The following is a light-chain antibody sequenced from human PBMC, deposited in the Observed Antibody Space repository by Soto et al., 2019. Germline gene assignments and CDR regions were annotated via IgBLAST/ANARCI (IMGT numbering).Light chain of an antibody. CDR1: SSDVGAYDY. CDR2: DVS. J-gene: IGLJ2*01. CDR3: SSYTTSFTLV. Sequence: QAVVTQPASVSGSPGQSITISCTGTSSDVGAYDYVSWYQQHPGKAPKLMIYDVSNRPSGVSNRFSGSKSGNTASLTISGLQAEDEADYYCSSYTTSFTLVFGGGTKLTVL. V-gene: IGLV2-14*03.